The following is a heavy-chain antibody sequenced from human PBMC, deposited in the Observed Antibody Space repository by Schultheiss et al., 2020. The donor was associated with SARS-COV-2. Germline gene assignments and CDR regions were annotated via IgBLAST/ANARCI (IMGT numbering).Heavy chain of an antibody. CDR1: GFTFSSYG. CDR2: IWYDGSNK. J-gene: IGHJ6*01. Sequence: GGSLRLSCAASGFTFSSYGMHWVRQAPGKGLEWVAVIWYDGSNKYYADSVKGHFTISRDNSKNTLYLQMNSLRVEDTAIYYCAKDTASETPGGLDVWGQGTTVTVSS. CDR3: AKDTASETPGGLDV. D-gene: IGHD6-25*01. V-gene: IGHV3-33*06.